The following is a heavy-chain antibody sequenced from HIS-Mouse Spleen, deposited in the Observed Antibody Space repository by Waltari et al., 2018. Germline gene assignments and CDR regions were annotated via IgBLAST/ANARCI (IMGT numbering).Heavy chain of an antibody. V-gene: IGHV3-7*01. CDR1: GFTFSSYW. CDR2: IKKDGSEK. J-gene: IGHJ4*02. CDR3: AREIRAFDY. Sequence: EVQLVESGGGLVQPGGSLRLSCAASGFTFSSYWMSWVRQAPGKGWEWGGNIKKDGSEKYYVDSVKGRFTSSRDNAKNSLYLQMNSLRAEDTAVYYCAREIRAFDYWGQGTLVTVSS.